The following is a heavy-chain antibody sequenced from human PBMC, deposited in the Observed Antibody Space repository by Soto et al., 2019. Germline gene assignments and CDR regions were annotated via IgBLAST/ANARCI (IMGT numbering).Heavy chain of an antibody. V-gene: IGHV3-7*01. D-gene: IGHD3-22*01. CDR1: GFTFSSYW. J-gene: IGHJ4*02. CDR3: ARGGVVITTVVDY. CDR2: IKQDGSEK. Sequence: GGSLRLSCAASGFTFSSYWMSWVRQAPGKGLEWVANIKQDGSEKYYVDSVKGRFTISRDNAKNSLYLQMNSLRAEDTAVYYCARGGVVITTVVDYWGQGTLVTVSS.